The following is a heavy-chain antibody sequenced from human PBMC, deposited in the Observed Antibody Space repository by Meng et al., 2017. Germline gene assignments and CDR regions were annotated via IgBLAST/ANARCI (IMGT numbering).Heavy chain of an antibody. D-gene: IGHD2-15*01. CDR1: GGTFSSYA. J-gene: IGHJ5*02. CDR2: IIPIFATA. Sequence: VQLVQAWVGVKKPGSLAKVSCKASGGTFSSYAISWVRQAPGQGLEWMGGIIPIFATANYAQKFQGRVTITADESTSTAYMELSSLRSEDTAVYYCAKEVDNWFDPWGQGTLVTVSS. CDR3: AKEVDNWFDP. V-gene: IGHV1-69*01.